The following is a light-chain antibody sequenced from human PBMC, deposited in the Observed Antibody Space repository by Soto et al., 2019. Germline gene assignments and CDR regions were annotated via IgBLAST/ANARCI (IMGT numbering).Light chain of an antibody. CDR1: QSIRNT. J-gene: IGKJ2*02. CDR3: QQYNNWLRGT. V-gene: IGKV3-15*01. Sequence: EIVMTQSPATLSVSPGESATLSCRASQSIRNTVAWYQQKPGQAPRLLIYGPSTRAAGTPARFSGGGSGTEFTLTISSLQSEDFATYSCQQYNNWLRGTFGQGTKMEIK. CDR2: GPS.